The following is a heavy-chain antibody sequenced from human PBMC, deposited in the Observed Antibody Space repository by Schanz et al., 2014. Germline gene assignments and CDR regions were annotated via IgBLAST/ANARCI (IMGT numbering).Heavy chain of an antibody. J-gene: IGHJ3*02. V-gene: IGHV3-23*01. CDR2: IGVDGTTT. CDR1: GLIFSNYV. Sequence: EVQLLESGGGLVQPGGSLKLSCAASGLIFSNYVMSWVRQAPEKGLEWFSVIGVDGTTTYYADSVKGLFTISRDNSKNTLYLQMNSLRPEDTAVYYCAKGRFGELSAFDIWGQGTMVTVSS. CDR3: AKGRFGELSAFDI. D-gene: IGHD3-10*01.